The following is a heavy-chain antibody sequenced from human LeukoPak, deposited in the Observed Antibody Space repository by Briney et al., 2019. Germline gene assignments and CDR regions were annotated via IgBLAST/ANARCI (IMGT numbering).Heavy chain of an antibody. CDR1: GFTFGNYG. V-gene: IGHV3-74*01. CDR3: ARRSAARDAFDI. D-gene: IGHD6-6*01. Sequence: PGGTLRLSCAASGFTFGNYGMSWVRQAPGKGLEWVSRIKSDGSSTSYAEFVKGRFTISRDNAKNTLYLQMNSLRAEDTAVYYCARRSAARDAFDIWGQGTMVTVSS. CDR2: IKSDGSST. J-gene: IGHJ3*02.